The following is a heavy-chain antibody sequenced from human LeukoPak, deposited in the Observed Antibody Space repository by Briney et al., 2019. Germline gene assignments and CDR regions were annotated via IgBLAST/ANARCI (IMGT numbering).Heavy chain of an antibody. D-gene: IGHD1-26*01. Sequence: ASVKVSCKASVYTFTSYYMHWVRQAPGQGLEWMGWINPNSGGTNYAQKFQGRVTMTRDTSISTAYMELSRLRSDDTAVYYCARGLLLHYYYYYMDVWGKGTTVTVSS. J-gene: IGHJ6*03. CDR3: ARGLLLHYYYYYMDV. V-gene: IGHV1-2*02. CDR2: INPNSGGT. CDR1: VYTFTSYY.